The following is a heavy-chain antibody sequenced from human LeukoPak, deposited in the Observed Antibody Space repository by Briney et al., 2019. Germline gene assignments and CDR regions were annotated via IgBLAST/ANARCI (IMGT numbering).Heavy chain of an antibody. CDR1: KFSFGGYG. Sequence: GGSLRLSCVASKFSFGGYGMRWVRQAPGKEMEWVSVISGSGGSTYITDSVKGRFTISRDNSKNTLYLQMHSLRAEDTAVYYCAKGDTGMVRRYYFDYWGRGTLVTVSS. CDR2: ISGSGGST. D-gene: IGHD5-18*01. CDR3: AKGDTGMVRRYYFDY. J-gene: IGHJ4*02. V-gene: IGHV3-23*01.